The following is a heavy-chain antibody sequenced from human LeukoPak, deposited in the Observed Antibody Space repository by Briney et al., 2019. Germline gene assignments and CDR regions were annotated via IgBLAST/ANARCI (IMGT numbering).Heavy chain of an antibody. V-gene: IGHV4-59*01. Sequence: SETLSLTCAVSGGSISSYYWSWIREPPGMGLEWIGYMYYVGTTNYNPSLKSRVTMSVDTSKNQFSLKLSSVTAADTAVYFCAREHSSGLYYFDHWGQGTLVTVSS. CDR1: GGSISSYY. CDR3: AREHSSGLYYFDH. CDR2: MYYVGTT. D-gene: IGHD6-19*01. J-gene: IGHJ4*02.